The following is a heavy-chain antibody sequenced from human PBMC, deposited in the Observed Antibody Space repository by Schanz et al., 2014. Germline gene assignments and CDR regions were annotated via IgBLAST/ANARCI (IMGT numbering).Heavy chain of an antibody. J-gene: IGHJ4*02. Sequence: EVHLVESGGGLVKRGGSLRLSCAASGFTISSYSMNWVRQAPGKGLEWVSSISSSSSYIYYADSVKGRFTISRDRFQNTLYLRMSSLRAEDTAVYYCARPRFDYGEVDYWGQGTLVTVSS. CDR2: ISSSSSYI. CDR1: GFTISSYS. D-gene: IGHD4-17*01. CDR3: ARPRFDYGEVDY. V-gene: IGHV3-21*01.